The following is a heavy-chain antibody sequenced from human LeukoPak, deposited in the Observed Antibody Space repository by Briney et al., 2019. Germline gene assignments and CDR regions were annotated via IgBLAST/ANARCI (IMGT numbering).Heavy chain of an antibody. CDR1: GFTFTSYA. CDR3: AKRLRDGYNSPIDY. CDR2: ISDSGRNT. V-gene: IGHV3-23*01. D-gene: IGHD5-24*01. Sequence: GGSLRLSCAASGFTFTSYAINWVRQAPGKGLEWVSGISDSGRNTYYADSVNGRFTISRDISKNTVYLQMNSLRAEDTALYYCAKRLRDGYNSPIDYWGQGALVTVSS. J-gene: IGHJ4*02.